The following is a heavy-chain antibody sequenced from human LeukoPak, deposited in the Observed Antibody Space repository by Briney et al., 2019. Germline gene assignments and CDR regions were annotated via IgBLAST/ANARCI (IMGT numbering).Heavy chain of an antibody. Sequence: TPPETLSLTCAVYGGSFSGYYWSWIRQPPGKGLEWIGEINHSGSTNYNPSLKSRVTISVDTPKNQFSLKLSSVTAADTAVYYCARGQSGIVDYWGQGTLVTVSS. V-gene: IGHV4-34*01. J-gene: IGHJ4*02. CDR1: GGSFSGYY. CDR2: INHSGST. CDR3: ARGQSGIVDY. D-gene: IGHD1-26*01.